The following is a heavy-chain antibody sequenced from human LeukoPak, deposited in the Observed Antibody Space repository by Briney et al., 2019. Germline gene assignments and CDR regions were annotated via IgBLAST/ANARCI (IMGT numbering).Heavy chain of an antibody. CDR3: AREDHSDYEF. D-gene: IGHD4-11*01. CDR1: GFTFSSYW. CDR2: IKQDGTEK. V-gene: IGHV3-7*03. Sequence: GGSLRLSCAASGFTFSSYWMSWVRQAPGKGLEWVAGIKQDGTEKHYVDSVKGRFTISKDNAKNSLYLQMNSLRAEDTAVYYCAREDHSDYEFWGQGTLVTVSS. J-gene: IGHJ4*02.